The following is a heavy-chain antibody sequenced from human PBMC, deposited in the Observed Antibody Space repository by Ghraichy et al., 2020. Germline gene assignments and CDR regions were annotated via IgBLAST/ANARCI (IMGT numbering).Heavy chain of an antibody. CDR1: GFTFSSYS. J-gene: IGHJ6*02. CDR3: ARDRSSSTSCDVALYCYYYGMDV. Sequence: LSLTCAASGFTFSSYSMNWVRQAPGKGLEWVSSISSSSSYIYYADSVKGRFTITRDNAKNTLYLQMNSLRAEDTAVYYCARDRSSSTSCDVALYCYYYGMDVWGQGTTVTVSS. D-gene: IGHD2-2*01. V-gene: IGHV3-21*01. CDR2: ISSSSSYI.